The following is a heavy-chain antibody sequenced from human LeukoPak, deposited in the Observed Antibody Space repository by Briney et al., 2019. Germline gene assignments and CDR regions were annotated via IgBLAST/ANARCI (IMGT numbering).Heavy chain of an antibody. D-gene: IGHD3-16*01. Sequence: GGSLRLSCAASEFSVGSNYMTWVRQAPGKGLEWVSLISWDGGSTYYADSVKGRFTISRDNSKNSLYLQMNSLRTEDTALYYCATADYVWGGNYMDVWGKGTPVTISS. CDR2: ISWDGGST. CDR1: EFSVGSNY. J-gene: IGHJ6*03. V-gene: IGHV3-43*01. CDR3: ATADYVWGGNYMDV.